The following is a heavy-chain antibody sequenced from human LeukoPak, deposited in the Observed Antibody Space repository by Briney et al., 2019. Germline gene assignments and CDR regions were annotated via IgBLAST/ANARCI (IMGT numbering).Heavy chain of an antibody. CDR1: GCTFSDSA. J-gene: IGHJ5*02. V-gene: IGHV3-23*01. CDR2: ISDTGGRT. CDR3: AKGGQDFDFWRFDL. D-gene: IGHD3-3*01. Sequence: GGSLRLSCAASGCTFSDSAVSWVRQSPGEGLEWVSSISDTGGRTYYADSVKGRFTITRDNSRNTVYLQMNQMRAGDTARYYCAKGGQDFDFWRFDLWGQGILVTVSS.